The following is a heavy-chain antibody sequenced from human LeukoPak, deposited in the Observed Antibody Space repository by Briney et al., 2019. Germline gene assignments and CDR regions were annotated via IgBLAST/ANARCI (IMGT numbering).Heavy chain of an antibody. CDR3: ARIGPGYYDSSGYYYDY. Sequence: GGSLRLACTASEFAVSSNYMSWVRQAPGKGLEWVSVIYSGGSTYYADSVKGRFTISRDNSKNTLYLQMNSLRAEDTAVYYCARIGPGYYDSSGYYYDYWGQGTLVTVSS. V-gene: IGHV3-66*01. CDR2: IYSGGST. CDR1: EFAVSSNY. D-gene: IGHD3-22*01. J-gene: IGHJ4*02.